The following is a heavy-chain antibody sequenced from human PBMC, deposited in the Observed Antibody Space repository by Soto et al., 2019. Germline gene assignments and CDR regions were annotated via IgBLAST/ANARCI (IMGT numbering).Heavy chain of an antibody. CDR3: ARGYPAIRRITIFGVVISLADAFDI. Sequence: QVQLVESGGGVVQPGRSLRLSCAASGFTFSSYGMHWVRQAPGKGLEWVAVIWYDGSNKYYADSVKGRFTISRDNSKNTLYLQMNSLRAEDTAVYYCARGYPAIRRITIFGVVISLADAFDIWGQGTMVTVSS. J-gene: IGHJ3*02. CDR2: IWYDGSNK. CDR1: GFTFSSYG. D-gene: IGHD3-3*01. V-gene: IGHV3-33*01.